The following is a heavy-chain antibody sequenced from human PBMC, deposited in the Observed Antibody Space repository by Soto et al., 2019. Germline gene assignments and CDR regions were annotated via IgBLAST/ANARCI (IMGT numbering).Heavy chain of an antibody. CDR1: GFTFSSYA. V-gene: IGHV3-30-3*01. D-gene: IGHD2-2*01. CDR3: AKEKISTSCCNWFDP. Sequence: GGSLRLSCAASGFTFSSYAMHWVRQAPGKGLEWVAVISYDGSNKYYADSVKGRFPISRDNSKNTLFLQMNSLRAEDTAAYYCAKEKISTSCCNWFDPWGQGTLVTVSS. CDR2: ISYDGSNK. J-gene: IGHJ5*02.